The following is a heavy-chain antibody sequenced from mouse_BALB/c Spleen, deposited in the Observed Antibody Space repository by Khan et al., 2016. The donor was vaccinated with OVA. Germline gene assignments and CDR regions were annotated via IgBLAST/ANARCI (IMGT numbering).Heavy chain of an antibody. CDR1: GYSFTSYY. V-gene: IGHV1S135*01. CDR3: ARHGYVAWFAY. D-gene: IGHD2-2*01. CDR2: IDPFNGGT. Sequence: LEESGPELMKPGASVKISCKASGYSFTSYYIHWVKQGHGKSLEWIGYIDPFNGGTSYNPKFKGKATLTVDKSSSTAYMHLSSLTSDDSAVYYCARHGYVAWFAYWGQGTLVTVSA. J-gene: IGHJ3*01.